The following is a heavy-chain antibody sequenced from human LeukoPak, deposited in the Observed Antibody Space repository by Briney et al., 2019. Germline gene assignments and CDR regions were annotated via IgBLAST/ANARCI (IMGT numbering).Heavy chain of an antibody. D-gene: IGHD2-2*01. CDR2: ISGSGGST. CDR1: GFTLSSYA. J-gene: IGHJ3*02. Sequence: GGSLRLSCAASGFTLSSYAMSWVRQAPGKGLEWVSAISGSGGSTYYADSVKGRFTISRDNSKNTLYLQMNSLRAEDTAVYYCAKERGIVVVPAAGDAFDIWGQGTMVTVSS. V-gene: IGHV3-23*01. CDR3: AKERGIVVVPAAGDAFDI.